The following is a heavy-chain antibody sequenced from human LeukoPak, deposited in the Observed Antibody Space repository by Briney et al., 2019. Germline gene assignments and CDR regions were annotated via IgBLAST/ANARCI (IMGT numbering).Heavy chain of an antibody. J-gene: IGHJ4*02. CDR1: GFTFSSYA. CDR3: AKDVVVGGWAIDY. Sequence: PGESLRLFCAASGFTFSSYAMSGVRQAPRRGLEWVSAISGNGGSTYYAHSLKGRFTISRYNSKNTRSLQMNSLRAEDTAVYYCAKDVVVGGWAIDYWGLRTLVTVSS. D-gene: IGHD2-21*01. CDR2: ISGNGGST. V-gene: IGHV3-23*01.